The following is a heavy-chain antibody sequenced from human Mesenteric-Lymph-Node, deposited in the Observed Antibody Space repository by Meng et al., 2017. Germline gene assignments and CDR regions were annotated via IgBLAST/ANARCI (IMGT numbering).Heavy chain of an antibody. CDR2: IYYSGST. D-gene: IGHD3-22*01. Sequence: SETLSLTCTVSGGSISSGGYYWSWIRQHPGKGLEWIGYIYYSGSTYYNPSLKSRVTISVDTSKNQFSLKLSSVTAADTAVYYCAREAYYYDSSGYLYYYYGMDVWGQGTTVTVSS. CDR1: GGSISSGGYY. CDR3: AREAYYYDSSGYLYYYYGMDV. J-gene: IGHJ6*02. V-gene: IGHV4-31*03.